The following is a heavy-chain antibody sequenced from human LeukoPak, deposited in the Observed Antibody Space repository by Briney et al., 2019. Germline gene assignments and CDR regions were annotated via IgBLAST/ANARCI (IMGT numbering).Heavy chain of an antibody. CDR2: ISYDGSNK. CDR3: ARETLRPYTNLDGYCSSTSCYSGFDY. D-gene: IGHD2-2*02. J-gene: IGHJ4*02. V-gene: IGHV3-30-3*01. CDR1: GFTFSSYA. Sequence: PGGSLRLSCAASGFTFSSYAMHWVRQAPGKGLEWVAVISYDGSNKYYADSVKGRFTISRDNSKNTLYLQMNSLRAEDTAVYYCARETLRPYTNLDGYCSSTSCYSGFDYWGQGTLVTVSS.